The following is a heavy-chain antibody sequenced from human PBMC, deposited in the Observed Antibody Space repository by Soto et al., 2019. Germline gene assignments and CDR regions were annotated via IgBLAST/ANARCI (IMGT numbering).Heavy chain of an antibody. CDR3: AKVVQMATVRGYFEY. J-gene: IGHJ4*01. CDR1: GFIFRGYG. V-gene: IGHV3-23*01. Sequence: PGGSLRLSCSASGFIFRGYGMSWVRQAPGKGLEWVAAINGDGGSTYYADSVKGRFTISRDNSKNTLDLQMNSLRDEDTAVYYCAKVVQMATVRGYFEYWGYGTLVTVSS. CDR2: INGDGGST. D-gene: IGHD4-4*01.